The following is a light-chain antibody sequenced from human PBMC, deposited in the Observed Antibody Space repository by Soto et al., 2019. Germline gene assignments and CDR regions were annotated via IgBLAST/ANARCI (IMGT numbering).Light chain of an antibody. Sequence: QSVLTQPASVSGSPGQSITISCTGTSSDVGAYNFVSWHQQHPGKAPKLMIYNVYDRPSGISYRFSGSKSGNTASLTISGIQGEDEADYYCSAYTVSRTYVFGTGTRSPS. CDR2: NVY. V-gene: IGLV2-14*03. CDR1: SSDVGAYNF. J-gene: IGLJ1*01. CDR3: SAYTVSRTYV.